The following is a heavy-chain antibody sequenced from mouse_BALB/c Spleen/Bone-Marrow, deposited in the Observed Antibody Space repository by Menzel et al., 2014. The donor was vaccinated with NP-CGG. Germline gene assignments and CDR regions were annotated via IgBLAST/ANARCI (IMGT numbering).Heavy chain of an antibody. Sequence: QSGPGLVKPGASVKMSCKASGFTFTSYVMHWVQQKPGQGLEWVGYINPYNDGTKYNEKFKGKATLTSEKSSSTAYMELSSLTSEDSAVYYCARRRVYGNYIYIDYWGQGTTLTVSS. V-gene: IGHV1-14*01. J-gene: IGHJ2*01. D-gene: IGHD2-1*01. CDR1: GFTFTSYV. CDR2: INPYNDGT. CDR3: ARRRVYGNYIYIDY.